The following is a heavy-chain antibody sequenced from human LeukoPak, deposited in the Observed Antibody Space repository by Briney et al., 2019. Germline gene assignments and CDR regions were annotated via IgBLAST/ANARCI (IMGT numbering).Heavy chain of an antibody. V-gene: IGHV3-23*01. J-gene: IGHJ4*02. CDR1: GFTFSSYA. D-gene: IGHD2-2*01. CDR2: ISGSGGST. Sequence: GGSLRLSCAASGFTFSSYAMSWVRQAPGKGLEWVSAISGSGGSTYYADSVKGRFTISRDNSKNTVYLQMNSLRAEDTAVYYCARDGEIVVVPAAIDYWGQGTLATVSS. CDR3: ARDGEIVVVPAAIDY.